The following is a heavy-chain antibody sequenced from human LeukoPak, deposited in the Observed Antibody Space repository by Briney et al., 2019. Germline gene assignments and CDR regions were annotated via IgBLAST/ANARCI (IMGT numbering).Heavy chain of an antibody. CDR2: FDLEDGET. J-gene: IGHJ5*02. CDR1: GYTLTELS. V-gene: IGHV1-24*01. Sequence: ASVKVSCKVSGYTLTELSMHWVRQAPGKGLEWMGGFDLEDGETIYAQRFQGRVTMTEDTSTDTAYMELSSLRSEDTAVYYCATRDCSGGSCQGEWWFDPWGQGTLVTVSS. CDR3: ATRDCSGGSCQGEWWFDP. D-gene: IGHD2-15*01.